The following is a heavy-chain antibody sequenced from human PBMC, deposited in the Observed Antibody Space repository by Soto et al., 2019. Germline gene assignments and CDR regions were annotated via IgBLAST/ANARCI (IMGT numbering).Heavy chain of an antibody. J-gene: IGHJ4*02. D-gene: IGHD3-22*01. Sequence: PGESLKISCKGSGYSFSTYWIAWVRQMPGKGLEWMGIIYPGDSDTRYSPSFQGQVTISADKSISTAYLQWTNLKASDTAMYYCARSDSSGYYLAFDNWGQGTLVTVSS. CDR3: ARSDSSGYYLAFDN. CDR2: IYPGDSDT. CDR1: GYSFSTYW. V-gene: IGHV5-51*01.